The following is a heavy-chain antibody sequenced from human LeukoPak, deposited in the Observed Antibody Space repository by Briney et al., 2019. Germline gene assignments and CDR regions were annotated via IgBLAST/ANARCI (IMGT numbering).Heavy chain of an antibody. CDR1: GGSISSYY. V-gene: IGHV4-59*01. J-gene: IGHJ4*02. CDR3: ARGRVTIFGVVIPNDY. Sequence: NSSETLSLTCTVSGGSISSYYWSWIRQPPGKGLEWIGYIYYSGSTNYNPSLKSRVTISVDTSKNQFSLKLSSVTAADTAVYYCARGRVTIFGVVIPNDYWGQGTLVTVSS. D-gene: IGHD3-3*01. CDR2: IYYSGST.